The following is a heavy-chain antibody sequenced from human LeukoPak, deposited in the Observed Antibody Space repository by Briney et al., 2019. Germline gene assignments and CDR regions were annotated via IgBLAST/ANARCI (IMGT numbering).Heavy chain of an antibody. V-gene: IGHV1-18*01. CDR3: ARGKGRITMVRGVIITNDY. CDR2: ISAYNGNT. CDR1: GYTFTSYG. J-gene: IGHJ4*02. Sequence: ASVKVSCKASGYTFTSYGISWVRQAPGQGLEWMGWISAYNGNTNYAQKLQGRVTMTTDTSTSTAYMELRSLRSDDTAVYYCARGKGRITMVRGVIITNDYWRQGTLVTVSS. D-gene: IGHD3-10*01.